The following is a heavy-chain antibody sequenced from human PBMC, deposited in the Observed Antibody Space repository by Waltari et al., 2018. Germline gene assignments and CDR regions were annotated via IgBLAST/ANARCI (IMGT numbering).Heavy chain of an antibody. CDR2: IYTSGST. D-gene: IGHD6-19*01. CDR3: ASTLAVAGTYDAFDI. J-gene: IGHJ3*02. V-gene: IGHV4-61*02. CDR1: GGSISSGSYF. Sequence: QVQLQESGPGLVKPSQPLSLTCTVSGGSISSGSYFWSWIRQPAGKGLEWIGRIYTSGSTNYNPSLKSRVTISVDTSKNQFSLKVSSVTAADTAVYYCASTLAVAGTYDAFDIWGQGTMVTVSS.